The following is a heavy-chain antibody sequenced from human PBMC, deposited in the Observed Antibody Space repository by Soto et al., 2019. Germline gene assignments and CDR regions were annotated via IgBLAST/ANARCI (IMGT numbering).Heavy chain of an antibody. CDR3: ARDKITGLFDY. D-gene: IGHD2-8*02. J-gene: IGHJ4*02. Sequence: SETLSLTCTVSGCSLSGYYWAWGRQPPEKGLEWIGFIYYDGTISSNPSLKSRVTISVDTSKNQFSLKLTSVTAADTAVYYCARDKITGLFDYWGQGTLVTVSS. V-gene: IGHV4-59*12. CDR2: IYYDGTI. CDR1: GCSLSGYY.